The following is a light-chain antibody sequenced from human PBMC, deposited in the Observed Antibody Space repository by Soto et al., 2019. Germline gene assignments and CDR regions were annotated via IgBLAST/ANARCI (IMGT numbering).Light chain of an antibody. V-gene: IGKV3-11*01. CDR3: HQRTRWPPT. J-gene: IGKJ4*01. Sequence: IVLSQSPATMSLSPGERASLSCRASQSISVYLAWYQQKSGQPPRLLIYDASNRATGIPARFSGSGSGTDFTLTISSLEPEDFAVYYCHQRTRWPPTFGGGTKVEI. CDR2: DAS. CDR1: QSISVY.